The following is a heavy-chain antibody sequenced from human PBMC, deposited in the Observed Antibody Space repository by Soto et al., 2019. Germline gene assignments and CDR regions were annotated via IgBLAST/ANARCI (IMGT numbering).Heavy chain of an antibody. Sequence: GASVKVSCKASGYTFSSYGISWVRQAPGQGLEWMGWISGYNGNTNYAQKLQGRVTMTTDTSTSTAYMDLRSLRSDDTAVYYCARDRGSGWFVYWGQGTLVTVSS. D-gene: IGHD6-19*01. CDR1: GYTFSSYG. CDR2: ISGYNGNT. V-gene: IGHV1-18*01. J-gene: IGHJ4*02. CDR3: ARDRGSGWFVY.